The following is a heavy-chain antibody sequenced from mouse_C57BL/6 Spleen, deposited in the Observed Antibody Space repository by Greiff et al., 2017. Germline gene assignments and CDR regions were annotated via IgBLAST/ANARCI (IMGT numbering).Heavy chain of an antibody. CDR2: IYPGDGDT. CDR1: GYAFSSYW. V-gene: IGHV1-80*01. CDR3: ARSNWDFYYFDY. Sequence: VQLQQSGAELVKPGASVKISCKASGYAFSSYWMNWVKQRPGKGLEGIGQIYPGDGDTNYNGKFKGKATLTADKSSSTAYMQLSSLTSEDSAVYFGARSNWDFYYFDYWGQGTTLTVSS. D-gene: IGHD4-1*01. J-gene: IGHJ2*01.